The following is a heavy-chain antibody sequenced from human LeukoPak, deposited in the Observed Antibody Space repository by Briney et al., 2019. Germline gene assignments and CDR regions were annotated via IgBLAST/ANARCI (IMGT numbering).Heavy chain of an antibody. V-gene: IGHV3-74*01. J-gene: IGHJ6*02. CDR2: INSDGSST. D-gene: IGHD1-26*01. CDR3: ARGLLGQVGVTGQRNYYYYGMDV. Sequence: PGGSLRLSCAASGFTFSSYWMHWVRQAPGKGLVWVSRINSDGSSTSYADSVKGRFTISRDNAKNTLYLQMNSLRAEDTAVYYCARGLLGQVGVTGQRNYYYYGMDVWGQGTTVTVSS. CDR1: GFTFSSYW.